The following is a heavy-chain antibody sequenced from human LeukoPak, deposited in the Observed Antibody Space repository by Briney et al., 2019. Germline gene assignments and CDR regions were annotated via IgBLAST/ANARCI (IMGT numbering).Heavy chain of an antibody. CDR3: ARGDLYYYYYYMDV. J-gene: IGHJ6*03. CDR1: GYTFTNYG. V-gene: IGHV1-18*01. CDR2: ISAYNGNT. Sequence: ASLKVSCKASGYTFTNYGITWVRQAPGQGLEWMGWISAYNGNTNYAPNLQDRVTMTTDTSTSTAYMELRSLRSDDTAVYYCARGDLYYYYYYMDVWGKGTTVTVSS.